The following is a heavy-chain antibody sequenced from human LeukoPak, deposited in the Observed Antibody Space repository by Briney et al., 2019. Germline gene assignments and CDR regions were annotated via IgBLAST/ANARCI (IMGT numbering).Heavy chain of an antibody. CDR2: ISSSSSYI. V-gene: IGHV3-21*01. J-gene: IGHJ4*02. CDR1: GFTFSSYS. CDR3: ARGNPGIAVAGTPAFDY. D-gene: IGHD6-19*01. Sequence: GGSLRLSCAASGFTFSSYSMNWVRQAPGKGLEWVSSISSSSSYIYYADSVKGRFTISRDNAKNSLYLQMNSLRAEDTAVYYCARGNPGIAVAGTPAFDYWGQGTLVTVSS.